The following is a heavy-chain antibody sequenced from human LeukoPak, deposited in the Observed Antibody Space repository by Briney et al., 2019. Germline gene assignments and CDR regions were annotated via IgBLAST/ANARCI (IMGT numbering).Heavy chain of an antibody. V-gene: IGHV4-61*02. Sequence: SQTLSLTCTVSGGSISSGSYYWSWIRQPAGKGLEWIGRIYTSGSTNYNPSLKSRVTISVDTSKNQFPLKLSSVTAVDTAVYYCARDHEYQPALDAFDIWGQGTMVTVSS. J-gene: IGHJ3*02. D-gene: IGHD2-2*01. CDR1: GGSISSGSYY. CDR2: IYTSGST. CDR3: ARDHEYQPALDAFDI.